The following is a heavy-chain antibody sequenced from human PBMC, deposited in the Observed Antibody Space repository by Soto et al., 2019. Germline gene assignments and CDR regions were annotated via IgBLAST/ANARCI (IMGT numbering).Heavy chain of an antibody. D-gene: IGHD2-21*02. V-gene: IGHV4-30-4*01. CDR1: GGSISSGDYY. CDR3: ASLVVTAHNWFDP. CDR2: IYYSGST. Sequence: QVQLQESGPGLVKPSQTLSLTCTVSGGSISSGDYYWSWIRQPPGKGLEWIGYIYYSGSTYYNPTLKSRVTITVDTSKNQFSLKLSSVTAADTAVYYCASLVVTAHNWFDPWGQGTLVTASS. J-gene: IGHJ5*02.